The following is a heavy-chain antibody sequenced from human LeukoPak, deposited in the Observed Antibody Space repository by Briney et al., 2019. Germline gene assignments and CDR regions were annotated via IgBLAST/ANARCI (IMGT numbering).Heavy chain of an antibody. D-gene: IGHD6-13*01. CDR1: GFTVSSNY. Sequence: GGSLRLSCTASGFTVSSNYMSWVRQAPGKGLEWVSVIYSGGSTYYADSVKGRFTISRDNSKNTLYLQMNSLRAEDTAVYYCAKDLTGYSSSWYDYWGQGTLVTVSS. V-gene: IGHV3-66*01. J-gene: IGHJ4*02. CDR3: AKDLTGYSSSWYDY. CDR2: IYSGGST.